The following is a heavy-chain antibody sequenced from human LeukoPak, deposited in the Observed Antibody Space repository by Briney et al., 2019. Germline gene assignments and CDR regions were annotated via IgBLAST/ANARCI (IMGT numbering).Heavy chain of an antibody. V-gene: IGHV1-69*13. D-gene: IGHD3-3*01. CDR2: IIPIFGTA. CDR1: GGTFSSYA. Sequence: SVKVSCKASGGTFSSYAISRVRQAPGQGLEWMGGIIPIFGTANYAQKFQGRVTITADESTSTAYMELSSLRSEDTAVYYCARSITIFGMVYDYWGQGTLVTVSS. J-gene: IGHJ4*02. CDR3: ARSITIFGMVYDY.